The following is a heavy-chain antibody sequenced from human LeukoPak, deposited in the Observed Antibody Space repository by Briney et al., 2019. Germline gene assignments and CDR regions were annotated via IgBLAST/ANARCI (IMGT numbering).Heavy chain of an antibody. CDR1: GYTFTGYY. J-gene: IGHJ5*02. CDR2: INPNSGGT. D-gene: IGHD6-19*01. V-gene: IGHV1-2*02. CDR3: ARAGGIAVAGFNWFDP. Sequence: ASVKVSCKASGYTFTGYYMHWVRQAPGQGLEWMGWINPNSGGTNYAQKFQGRVTMTRDTSISTAYMELSRLRSDDTAVYYCARAGGIAVAGFNWFDPWGQGTLVTVSS.